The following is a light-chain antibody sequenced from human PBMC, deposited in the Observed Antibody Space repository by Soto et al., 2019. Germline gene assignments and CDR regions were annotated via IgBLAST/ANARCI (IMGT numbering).Light chain of an antibody. V-gene: IGLV1-40*01. J-gene: IGLJ1*01. CDR1: SSNIGAGKN. CDR2: SDN. CDR3: QSYGTSLSGLYV. Sequence: QSALTQPPSVSGAPGQRITISCTGSSSNIGAGKNVHWYRQLPGTAPKLLIYSDNTRPSGVPDRFSVSKSGTSASLAITGLQAEDEADYFCQSYGTSLSGLYVFGTGTKLTVL.